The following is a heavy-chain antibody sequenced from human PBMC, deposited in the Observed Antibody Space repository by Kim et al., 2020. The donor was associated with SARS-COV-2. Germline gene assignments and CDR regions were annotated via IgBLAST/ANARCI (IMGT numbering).Heavy chain of an antibody. D-gene: IGHD4-17*01. CDR2: IWYDGSNK. J-gene: IGHJ6*02. CDR3: ARDRSYGDSMDV. Sequence: GGSLRLSCAASGFTFSSYGMHWVRQAPGKGLEWVAVIWYDGSNKYYADSVKGRFTISRDNSKNTLYLQMNSLRAEDTAVYYCARDRSYGDSMDVWGQGTTVTVSS. V-gene: IGHV3-33*01. CDR1: GFTFSSYG.